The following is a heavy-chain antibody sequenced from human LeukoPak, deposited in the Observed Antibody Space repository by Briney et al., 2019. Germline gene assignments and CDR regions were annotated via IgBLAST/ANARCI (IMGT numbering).Heavy chain of an antibody. V-gene: IGHV1-2*02. D-gene: IGHD2-21*02. CDR2: INPNIGDA. J-gene: IGHJ5*01. Sequence: GASVKVSCKASGYTFTGYFMHWVRQAPGQGLEWMGWINPNIGDASYAQKFQGRVTMTRDGSINTAYMELSRLTSDDTAVYYCARMDLDGGDSIGFDSWGQGTLVTVSS. CDR3: ARMDLDGGDSIGFDS. CDR1: GYTFTGYF.